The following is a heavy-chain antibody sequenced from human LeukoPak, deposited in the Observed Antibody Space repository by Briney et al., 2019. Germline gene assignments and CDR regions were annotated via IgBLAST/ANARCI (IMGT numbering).Heavy chain of an antibody. Sequence: PGGSLRLSCAASGFTFSDYYMSWIRQAPGKGLEWVSYISSSGSTIYYADSVKGRFTISRDNAKNSLYLQINSLRAEDTAVYYCARDQCGGDCYPRGTFDIWGQGTMVTVSS. D-gene: IGHD2-21*02. J-gene: IGHJ3*02. CDR1: GFTFSDYY. CDR2: ISSSGSTI. V-gene: IGHV3-11*01. CDR3: ARDQCGGDCYPRGTFDI.